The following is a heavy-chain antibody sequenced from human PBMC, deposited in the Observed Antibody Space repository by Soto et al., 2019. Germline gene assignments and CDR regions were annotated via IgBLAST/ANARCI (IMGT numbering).Heavy chain of an antibody. V-gene: IGHV3-33*01. Sequence: QVQLVESGGGVVQPGRSLRLSCAASGFTFSSYGMHWVRQAPGKGLEWVAVIWYDGSNKYYADSVKGRFTISRDNSKNTLYLQMNSLRAEVTAVYYCAREPGIAAAGPSWGQGTLVTVSS. CDR1: GFTFSSYG. J-gene: IGHJ4*02. CDR2: IWYDGSNK. CDR3: AREPGIAAAGPS. D-gene: IGHD6-13*01.